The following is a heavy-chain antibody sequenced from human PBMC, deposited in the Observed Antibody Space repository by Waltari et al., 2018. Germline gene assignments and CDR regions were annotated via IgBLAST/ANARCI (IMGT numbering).Heavy chain of an antibody. CDR1: GGSISRGGYY. J-gene: IGHJ4*02. V-gene: IGHV4-31*03. CDR2: IYHSGST. Sequence: QVQLQESGPGLVKPSQTLSLTCTVSGGSISRGGYYWSWIRQHPGKGLEWIGYIYHSGSTYYNPSLKSRVTISVDRSKNQFSLKLSSVTAADTAVYYCARVGGYSSGWYHFDYWGQGTLVTVSS. CDR3: ARVGGYSSGWYHFDY. D-gene: IGHD6-19*01.